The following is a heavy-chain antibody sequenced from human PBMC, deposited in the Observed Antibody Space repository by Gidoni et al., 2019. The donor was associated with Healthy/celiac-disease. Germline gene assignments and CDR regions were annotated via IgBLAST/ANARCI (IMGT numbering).Heavy chain of an antibody. Sequence: QVQLVESGGGVFQPGSSLTPSCPASGFTFSSYSMPWVRQDPAKGLEWVAVISYDGSNKYYADSVKGRFTISRDNSKNTLYLQMNSLRAEDTAVYYCARDDYGDYVPGYWGQGTLVTVSS. V-gene: IGHV3-30*01. J-gene: IGHJ4*02. CDR3: ARDDYGDYVPGY. CDR1: GFTFSSYS. D-gene: IGHD4-17*01. CDR2: ISYDGSNK.